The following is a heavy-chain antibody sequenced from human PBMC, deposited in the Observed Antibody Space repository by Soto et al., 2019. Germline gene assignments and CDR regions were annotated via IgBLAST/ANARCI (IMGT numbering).Heavy chain of an antibody. CDR1: GFTFSSYG. Sequence: QVQLVESGGGVVQPGRSLRLSCAASGFTFSSYGMHWVRQAPGKGLEWVAVISYDGSNKYYADSVKGRFTISRDTSKNTLSLQMNSLSAEDTAVYYCAKTGSSGMDVWGQGTTVTVSS. V-gene: IGHV3-30*18. CDR2: ISYDGSNK. J-gene: IGHJ6*02. D-gene: IGHD3-10*01. CDR3: AKTGSSGMDV.